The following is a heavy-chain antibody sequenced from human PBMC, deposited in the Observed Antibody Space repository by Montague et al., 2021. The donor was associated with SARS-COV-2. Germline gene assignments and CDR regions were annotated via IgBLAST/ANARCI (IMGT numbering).Heavy chain of an antibody. V-gene: IGHV4-59*08. J-gene: IGHJ5*02. CDR3: ARLRRPDGYSYWFGP. CDR2: IYYGGST. CDR1: GGSISSYY. Sequence: SETLSLTCTVSGGSISSYYWSWIRQPPGKGLEWIGYIYYGGSTNYSPSFKGRVIMSVGTSNNQFSLRLTSVTAADTAVYYCARLRRPDGYSYWFGPWGQGTLVTVSS. D-gene: IGHD5-24*01.